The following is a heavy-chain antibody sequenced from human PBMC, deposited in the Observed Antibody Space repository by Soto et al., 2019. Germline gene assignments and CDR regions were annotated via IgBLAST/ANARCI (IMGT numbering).Heavy chain of an antibody. CDR1: GFTFSGDS. D-gene: IGHD3-10*02. CDR3: VRDYVMDV. J-gene: IGHJ6*02. CDR2: ISTTSTYI. V-gene: IGHV3-21*01. Sequence: GGSLRLSCAASGFTFSGDSMNWVRQAPGKGLEWVASISTTSTYIYYADSVKGRFTISRDNAKNSLHLQMNSLRAEDTAVYYCVRDYVMDVWGQGTTVTVSS.